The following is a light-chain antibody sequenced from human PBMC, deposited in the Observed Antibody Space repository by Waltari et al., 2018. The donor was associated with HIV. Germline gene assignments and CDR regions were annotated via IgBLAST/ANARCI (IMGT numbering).Light chain of an antibody. CDR3: QQYGSSPWT. Sequence: EFVLTQSPGTLSLSPGERATLSCRASQSVSSSYLVWYQQKPGQAPRLLIYGASSRATGIPDRFSGSGSGTDFTLTISRLEPEDFAVYYCQQYGSSPWTFGQGTKVKIK. V-gene: IGKV3-20*01. CDR2: GAS. J-gene: IGKJ1*01. CDR1: QSVSSSY.